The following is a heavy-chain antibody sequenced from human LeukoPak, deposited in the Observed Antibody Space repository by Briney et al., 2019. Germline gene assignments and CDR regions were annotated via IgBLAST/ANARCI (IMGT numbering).Heavy chain of an antibody. CDR2: ISGSGGST. CDR3: ARSYCSSTSCYRAFDI. D-gene: IGHD2-2*02. Sequence: PGGSLRLSCAASGFTFSSYAKSWVRQAPGKGLEWVSAISGSGGSTYYADSVKGRFTISRDNAKNSLYLQMNSLRAEDTAVYYCARSYCSSTSCYRAFDIWGQGTMVTVSS. V-gene: IGHV3-23*01. J-gene: IGHJ3*02. CDR1: GFTFSSYA.